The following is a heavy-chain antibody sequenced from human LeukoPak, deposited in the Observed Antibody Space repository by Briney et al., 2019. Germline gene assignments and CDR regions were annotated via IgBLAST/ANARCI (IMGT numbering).Heavy chain of an antibody. V-gene: IGHV1-8*01. CDR2: MNPISGDT. Sequence: ASVKVSCKASGYTFTSYDVNWVRQATGQGLEWMGWMNPISGDTGYALKFQGRVTMSRNTSISTAYMELGSLRSEDTAVYYCARVPRRGERFDPWGHGTLVTVSS. J-gene: IGHJ5*02. D-gene: IGHD3-10*01. CDR1: GYTFTSYD. CDR3: ARVPRRGERFDP.